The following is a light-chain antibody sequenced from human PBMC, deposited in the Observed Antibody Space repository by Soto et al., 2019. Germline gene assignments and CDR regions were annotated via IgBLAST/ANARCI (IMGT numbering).Light chain of an antibody. CDR3: QKHNDWPP. CDR2: DAS. V-gene: IGKV3-15*01. Sequence: IVMTQSPATLSGSPGERATLSCRASESVSSKLVGYQKKPGQAPRLLIHDASTRATGIPARLSGGGSGTELIITISSVESEDFAIYYCQKHNDWPPFGEGTRLEIK. J-gene: IGKJ5*01. CDR1: ESVSSK.